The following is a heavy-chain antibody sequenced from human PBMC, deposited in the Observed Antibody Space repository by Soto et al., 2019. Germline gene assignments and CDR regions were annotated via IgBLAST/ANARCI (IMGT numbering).Heavy chain of an antibody. V-gene: IGHV1-46*01. CDR1: GYSFTRYY. J-gene: IGHJ3*01. CDR3: ARDPVPSDAGPVRYPADV. CDR2: INPNGGST. Sequence: QVRLVQSGAEVKKPGASVTVSCRTSGYSFTRYYLHWVRQAPGQGLEWVGIINPNGGSTTYSQHFQDRLTLTRDTSANTVYMELSGLTSEDTAIYFCARDPVPSDAGPVRYPADVWGQGTLVTISS. D-gene: IGHD2-2*02.